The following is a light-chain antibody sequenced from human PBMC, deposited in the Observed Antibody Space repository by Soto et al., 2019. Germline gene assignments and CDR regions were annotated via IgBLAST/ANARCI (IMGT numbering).Light chain of an antibody. V-gene: IGKV3-20*01. Sequence: EIVLTQSPGTLSLSPGERATLSCRASQSVSSSYLAWYQQKPGQAPRLLMYGASNRDTGIPDRFSGSGSGTDFTLTISRLEPEEFALYSCQQYGSSPYTFCQGTQLEIK. CDR3: QQYGSSPYT. J-gene: IGKJ2*01. CDR1: QSVSSSY. CDR2: GAS.